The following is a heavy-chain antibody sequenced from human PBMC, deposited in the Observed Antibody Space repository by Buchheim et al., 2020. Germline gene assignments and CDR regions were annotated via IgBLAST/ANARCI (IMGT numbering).Heavy chain of an antibody. J-gene: IGHJ4*01. CDR1: GFTFSSYA. V-gene: IGHV3-30*04. Sequence: QVQLVESGGGMVQPGRSLRLSCAASGFTFSSYAMHWVRQAPGKGLEWVAVISYDGSNKYYADSVKGRFTISRDNSKNTLYLQMNSLRAEDTAVYYCARDRGGPFDYWGQGNL. D-gene: IGHD3-16*01. CDR2: ISYDGSNK. CDR3: ARDRGGPFDY.